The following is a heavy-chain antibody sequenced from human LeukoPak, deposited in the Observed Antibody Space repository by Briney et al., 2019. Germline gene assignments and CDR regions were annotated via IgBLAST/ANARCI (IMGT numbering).Heavy chain of an antibody. V-gene: IGHV3-21*01. D-gene: IGHD3-10*01. Sequence: GGSLRLSCAASGFIFSYYSMNWVREAPGKGLEWVSSINSNSNYMSYADSVKGRFTISRDNAKNSLYLQMTSLRAEDTAVYYCARSEFEAFDMWGQGTMVTVSS. J-gene: IGHJ3*02. CDR3: ARSEFEAFDM. CDR2: INSNSNYM. CDR1: GFIFSYYS.